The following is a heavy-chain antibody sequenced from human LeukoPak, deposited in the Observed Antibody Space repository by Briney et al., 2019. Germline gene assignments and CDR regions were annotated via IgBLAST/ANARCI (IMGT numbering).Heavy chain of an antibody. D-gene: IGHD3-16*01. Sequence: GGSLRLSCAASGFTFSSYWMSWVRQAPGKGLGWVANIKQDGSEKYYVDSEKGRFTISRDNAKNSLYLPMNSLRAEDTAVYYCARFSWGNFDYWGQGTLVTVSS. V-gene: IGHV3-7*01. CDR2: IKQDGSEK. CDR1: GFTFSSYW. J-gene: IGHJ4*02. CDR3: ARFSWGNFDY.